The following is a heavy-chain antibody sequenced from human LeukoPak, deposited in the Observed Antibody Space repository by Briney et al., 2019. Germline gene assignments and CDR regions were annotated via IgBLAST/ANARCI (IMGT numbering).Heavy chain of an antibody. D-gene: IGHD2-2*01. CDR3: ARVVKATPHIHYGMDV. CDR1: GGTFSSYA. V-gene: IGHV1-69*13. J-gene: IGHJ6*02. Sequence: SVKVSCKASGGTFSSYAISWVRQAPGQGLEWMGGIIPIFGTANYAQKFQGRVTITADESTSTAYMELSSLRSEDTAVYYCARVVKATPHIHYGMDVWGQGTTVTVSS. CDR2: IIPIFGTA.